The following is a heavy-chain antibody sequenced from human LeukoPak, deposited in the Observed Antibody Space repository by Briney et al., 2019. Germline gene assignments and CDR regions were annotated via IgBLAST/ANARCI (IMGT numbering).Heavy chain of an antibody. CDR3: AKGSIAAAGTGVDY. J-gene: IGHJ4*02. CDR1: GFTFDDYT. CDR2: ISWDGGST. Sequence: GGSLRLSCAASGFTFDDYTMHWVRQAPGKGLEWVSLISWDGGSTYYADSVKGRFTISRDNSKNSLYLQMNSLRTEDTALYYCAKGSIAAAGTGVDYWGQGTLVTVSS. D-gene: IGHD6-13*01. V-gene: IGHV3-43*01.